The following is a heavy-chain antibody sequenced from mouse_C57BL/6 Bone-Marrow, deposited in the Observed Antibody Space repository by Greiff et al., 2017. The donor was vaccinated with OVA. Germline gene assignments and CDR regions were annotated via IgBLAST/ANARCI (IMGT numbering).Heavy chain of an antibody. CDR2: IDPSDSYT. J-gene: IGHJ4*01. V-gene: IGHV1-50*01. CDR3: AGEDDGYRYYYAMDY. CDR1: GYTFTSYW. D-gene: IGHD2-3*01. Sequence: VQLQQPGAELVKPGASVKLSCKASGYTFTSYWMQWVKQRPGQGLEWIGEIDPSDSYTNYNQKFKGKATLTVDTSSSTAYLQLSRLTSEDSAIYYCAGEDDGYRYYYAMDYWGQGTSVTVSS.